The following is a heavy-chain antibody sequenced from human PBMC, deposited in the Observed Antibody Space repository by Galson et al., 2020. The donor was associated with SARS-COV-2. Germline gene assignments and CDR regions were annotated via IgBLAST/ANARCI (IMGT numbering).Heavy chain of an antibody. CDR2: IDWDGDK. D-gene: IGHD1-26*01. Sequence: SGPTLVKPTQTLTLTCSFSGFSLTTSGMRVNWIRQPPGKAMEWLARIDWDGDKFYSTSLKTRLTISKDTSKNQVVLTMTNMDPVDTATYYCARMEYSGTSFDYWGQGILVTVSS. CDR3: ARMEYSGTSFDY. J-gene: IGHJ4*02. CDR1: GFSLTTSGMR. V-gene: IGHV2-70*04.